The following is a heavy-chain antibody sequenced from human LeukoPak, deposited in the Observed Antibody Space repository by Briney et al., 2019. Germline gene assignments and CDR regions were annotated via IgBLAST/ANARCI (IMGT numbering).Heavy chain of an antibody. Sequence: GGSLRLSCAASGLTFDDYAMHWVRQAPGKGLEWVSGISWNSGSIGYADSVKGRFTISRDNAKNSLYLQMNSLRAEDTALYYCAKVWDKAEPWDYWGQGTLVTVSS. CDR1: GLTFDDYA. D-gene: IGHD5-18*01. J-gene: IGHJ4*02. CDR3: AKVWDKAEPWDY. CDR2: ISWNSGSI. V-gene: IGHV3-9*01.